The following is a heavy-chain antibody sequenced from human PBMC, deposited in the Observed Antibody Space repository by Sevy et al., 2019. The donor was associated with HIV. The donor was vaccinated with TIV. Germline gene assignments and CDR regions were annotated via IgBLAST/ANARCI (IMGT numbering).Heavy chain of an antibody. CDR1: GYNFNTDW. D-gene: IGHD1-26*01. Sequence: GESLKISCKSSGYNFNTDWIGWVRQMPGKGLDWMGIIYPGDSDTRYSPSFQGHITISADKSISTAFVQWNSLKASDTAMYYCASAGRHTRGFDSWGQGTVVTVSS. CDR3: ASAGRHTRGFDS. J-gene: IGHJ4*02. V-gene: IGHV5-51*01. CDR2: IYPGDSDT.